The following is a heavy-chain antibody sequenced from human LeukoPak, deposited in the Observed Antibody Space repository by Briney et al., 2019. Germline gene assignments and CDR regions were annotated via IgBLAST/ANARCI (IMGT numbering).Heavy chain of an antibody. Sequence: GGSLRLSCAASGFTFSSYSMNWVRQGPGKGLEWVSSISSSSSYIYYADSVKGRFTISRDNAKNSLYLQMNSLRAEDTAVYYCARDFGSYYRHFDYWGQGTLVTVSS. CDR2: ISSSSSYI. V-gene: IGHV3-21*01. CDR3: ARDFGSYYRHFDY. D-gene: IGHD1-26*01. J-gene: IGHJ4*02. CDR1: GFTFSSYS.